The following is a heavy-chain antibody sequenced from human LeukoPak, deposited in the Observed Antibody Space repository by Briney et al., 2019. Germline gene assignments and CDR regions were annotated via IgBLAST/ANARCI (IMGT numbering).Heavy chain of an antibody. V-gene: IGHV3-30*18. CDR3: AKTLTGYSSSWYSVGDY. Sequence: GGSLRLSCAASGFTFSGSAMHWVRQAPGKGLEWVAVISYDGSNKYYADSVKGRSTIPRDNSKNTLYLQMNSLRAEDTAVYYCAKTLTGYSSSWYSVGDYWGQGTLVTVSS. D-gene: IGHD6-13*01. J-gene: IGHJ4*02. CDR2: ISYDGSNK. CDR1: GFTFSGSA.